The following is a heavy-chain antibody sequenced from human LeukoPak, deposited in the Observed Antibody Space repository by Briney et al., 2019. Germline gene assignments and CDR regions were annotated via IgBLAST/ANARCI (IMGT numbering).Heavy chain of an antibody. Sequence: GASLRLSCAASGFTFRTFAMSWVRQAPGKGLEWVSGFSDNSGSTYYADSVKGWFTISRDNSKDTLYLQMDGLRAEDTAIYYCAKVYTTGWSYFDYWGRGILVTVSP. CDR1: GFTFRTFA. V-gene: IGHV3-23*01. CDR3: AKVYTTGWSYFDY. CDR2: FSDNSGST. D-gene: IGHD6-19*01. J-gene: IGHJ4*02.